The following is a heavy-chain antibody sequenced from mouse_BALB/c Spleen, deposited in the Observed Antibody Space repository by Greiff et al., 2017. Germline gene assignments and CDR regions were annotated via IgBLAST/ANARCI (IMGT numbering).Heavy chain of an antibody. CDR3: TRGGTTVPFAY. CDR1: GYTFTSYW. Sequence: VHVKQSGTVLARPGASVKMSCKASGYTFTSYWMHWVKQRPGQGLEWIGAIYPGNSDTSYNQKFKGKAKLTAVTSTSTAYMELSSLTNEDSAVYYCTRGGTTVPFAYWGQGTLVTVSA. CDR2: IYPGNSDT. V-gene: IGHV1-5*01. J-gene: IGHJ3*01. D-gene: IGHD1-1*01.